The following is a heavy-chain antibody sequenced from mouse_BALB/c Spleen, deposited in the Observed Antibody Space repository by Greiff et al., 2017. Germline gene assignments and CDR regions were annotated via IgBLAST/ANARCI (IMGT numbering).Heavy chain of an antibody. V-gene: IGHV2-5-1*01. Sequence: VQRVESGPSLVQPSQSLSITCTVSGFSLTSYGVHWVRQSPGKGLEWLGVIWRGGSTDYNAAFMSRLSITKDNSKSQVFFKMNSLQADDTAIYYCAKNGGYPYYFDYWGQGTTLTVSS. D-gene: IGHD2-2*01. CDR1: GFSLTSYG. J-gene: IGHJ2*01. CDR2: IWRGGST. CDR3: AKNGGYPYYFDY.